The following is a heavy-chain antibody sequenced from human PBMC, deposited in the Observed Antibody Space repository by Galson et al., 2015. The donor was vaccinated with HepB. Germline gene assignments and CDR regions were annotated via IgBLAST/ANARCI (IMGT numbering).Heavy chain of an antibody. CDR1: GFTLRSYV. J-gene: IGHJ3*02. CDR3: ARTTSLRYDAFDI. CDR2: IGGSGGTT. Sequence: RLSCAASGFTLRSYVMSWVRQAPGKGLEWVSGIGGSGGTTYYADSVKGRFAISRDSSKNTLYLQMNSLSAADSAVYYCARTTSLRYDAFDIWGQGTMVTVSS. D-gene: IGHD2-2*02. V-gene: IGHV3-23*01.